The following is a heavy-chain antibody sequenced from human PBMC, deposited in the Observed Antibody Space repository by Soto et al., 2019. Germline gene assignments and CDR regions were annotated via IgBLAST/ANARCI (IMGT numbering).Heavy chain of an antibody. CDR2: ISGSGGST. CDR1: GFTFSSYA. CDR3: AKVSTYYDFWSGPSQYYFDY. V-gene: IGHV3-23*01. J-gene: IGHJ4*02. Sequence: PGGSLRLSCAASGFTFSSYAMSWVRQAPGKGLEWVSAISGSGGSTYYADPVKGRFTISRDNSKNTLYLQMNSLRAEDTAVYYCAKVSTYYDFWSGPSQYYFDYWGQGTLVTVSS. D-gene: IGHD3-3*01.